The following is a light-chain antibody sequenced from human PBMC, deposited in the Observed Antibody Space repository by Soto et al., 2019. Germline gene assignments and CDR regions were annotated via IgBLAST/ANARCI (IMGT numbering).Light chain of an antibody. Sequence: IVLTQSLGTLSLSPGERVTLSCRASQGVGTRLAWYQHKPGQAPRLLIYYTSNRATGIPARFSGSGSGTDFTLTINSLPPEEFAIYYCHQRQSWPRTFGQGTKGDI. CDR3: HQRQSWPRT. V-gene: IGKV3-11*01. CDR2: YTS. CDR1: QGVGTR. J-gene: IGKJ1*01.